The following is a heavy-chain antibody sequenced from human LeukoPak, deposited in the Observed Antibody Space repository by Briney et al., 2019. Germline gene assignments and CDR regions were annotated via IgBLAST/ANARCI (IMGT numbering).Heavy chain of an antibody. Sequence: SETLSLTCTVSGDSISSGNYYWTWIRQPAGKGLEWIGRIYTSGSTNYNPSLKSRVTISVDTSKNQFSLKLSSVTAADTAVYYCARRHRLYGSGSAYNWFDPWGQGTLVTVSS. CDR3: ARRHRLYGSGSAYNWFDP. J-gene: IGHJ5*02. V-gene: IGHV4-61*02. CDR1: GDSISSGNYY. CDR2: IYTSGST. D-gene: IGHD3-10*01.